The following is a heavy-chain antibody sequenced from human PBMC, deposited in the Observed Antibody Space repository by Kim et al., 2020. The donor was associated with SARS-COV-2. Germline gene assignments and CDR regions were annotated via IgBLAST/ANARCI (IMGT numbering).Heavy chain of an antibody. CDR1: GFTFSSYS. CDR3: ARGGYYDILTGYYSWADY. D-gene: IGHD3-9*01. CDR2: ISSSSSTI. V-gene: IGHV3-48*02. J-gene: IGHJ4*02. Sequence: GGSLRLSCAASGFTFSSYSMNWVRQAPGKGLEWVSYISSSSSTIYYADSVKGRFTISRDNAKNSLYLQMNSLRDEDTAVYYCARGGYYDILTGYYSWADYWGQGTLVTVSS.